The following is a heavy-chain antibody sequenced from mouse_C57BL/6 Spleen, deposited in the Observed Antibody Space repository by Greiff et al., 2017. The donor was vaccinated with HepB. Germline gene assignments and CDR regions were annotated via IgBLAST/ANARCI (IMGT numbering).Heavy chain of an antibody. V-gene: IGHV1-63*01. Sequence: VQLQQSGAELVRPGTSVKMSCKASGYTFTNYWIGWAKQRPGHGLEWIGDIYPGGGYTNYNEKFKGKATLTADKSSSTAYMQFSSLTSEDSAIYYCAKGDYGTGFAYWGQGTLVTVSA. CDR3: AKGDYGTGFAY. J-gene: IGHJ3*01. CDR1: GYTFTNYW. CDR2: IYPGGGYT. D-gene: IGHD2-4*01.